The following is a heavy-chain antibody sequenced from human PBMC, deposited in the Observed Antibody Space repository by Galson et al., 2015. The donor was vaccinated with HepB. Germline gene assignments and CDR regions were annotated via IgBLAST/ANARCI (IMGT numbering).Heavy chain of an antibody. CDR3: ARDGGYSGYSLLY. J-gene: IGHJ4*02. D-gene: IGHD5-12*01. Sequence: GRFTISRDNSKNTLYLQMNSLRAEDTAVYYCARDGGYSGYSLLYWGQGTLVTVSS. V-gene: IGHV3-30*01.